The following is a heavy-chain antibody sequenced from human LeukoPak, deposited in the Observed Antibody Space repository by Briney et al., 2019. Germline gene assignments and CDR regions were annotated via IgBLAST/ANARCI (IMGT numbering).Heavy chain of an antibody. Sequence: SETLSLTCAVSGYSISSGYYWGWIRQPPGKGLEWIGSIYQSGNTYYNPSLKSRVTISVDTSKNQFSLKLSSVTAADTAVYYCARGTVTTGPYFQHWGQGTLVTVSS. D-gene: IGHD4-17*01. CDR1: GYSISSGYY. CDR2: IYQSGNT. CDR3: ARGTVTTGPYFQH. V-gene: IGHV4-38-2*01. J-gene: IGHJ1*01.